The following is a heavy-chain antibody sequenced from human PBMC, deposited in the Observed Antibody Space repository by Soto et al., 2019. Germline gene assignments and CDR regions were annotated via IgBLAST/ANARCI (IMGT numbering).Heavy chain of an antibody. CDR1: GFTFNTYW. Sequence: PWGSLRLSCAASGFTFNTYWMHWVRQAPGKGLVWVSRINSDGSSTSYADSVKGRFTISRDNAKNTLYLLMNSLGADDTAVYYCARGGYSYGFDCWGQGTMVSVSS. CDR3: ARGGYSYGFDC. CDR2: INSDGSST. J-gene: IGHJ4*02. V-gene: IGHV3-74*01. D-gene: IGHD5-18*01.